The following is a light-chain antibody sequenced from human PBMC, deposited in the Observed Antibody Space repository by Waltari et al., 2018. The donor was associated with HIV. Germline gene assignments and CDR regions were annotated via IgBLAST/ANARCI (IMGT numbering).Light chain of an antibody. CDR3: CSYAGSSTFAV. CDR2: DVS. V-gene: IGLV2-23*02. J-gene: IGLJ2*01. Sequence: QSALTQPASVSGSPGQSITISCTGTSSDVGGYNYVSWYQQHPGQAPKLMIYDVSKRPSGVSNRFSGSKAGNTASLTISGLQAEDESDYYCCSYAGSSTFAVFGGGTKLTVL. CDR1: SSDVGGYNY.